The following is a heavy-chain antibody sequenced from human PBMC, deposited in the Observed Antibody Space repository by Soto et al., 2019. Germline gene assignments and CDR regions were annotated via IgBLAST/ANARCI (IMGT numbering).Heavy chain of an antibody. CDR3: ARGTNKDF. CDR1: GYTFITYG. J-gene: IGHJ4*02. CDR2: ISAYNGNT. Sequence: QVQLVQSGAEVKKPGASVKVSCKASGYTFITYGINWVRQAPGQGLEWMAWISAYNGNTYYAQNFQGRVTITTDTSTRKPYGELRSLRSDERPLYYCARGTNKDFWAQGTLVTVSS. V-gene: IGHV1-18*01.